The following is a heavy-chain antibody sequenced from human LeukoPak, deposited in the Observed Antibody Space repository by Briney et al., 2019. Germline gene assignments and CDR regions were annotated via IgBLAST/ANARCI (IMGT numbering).Heavy chain of an antibody. Sequence: GGSLRLSCAASGFTVSSNYMSWVRQAPGKGLEWVSVIYSGGSTYYADSVKGRFTISRDNSKNTLYLQMNSQRAEDTAVYYCAREGFYYDSSLGGYGMDVWGQGTTVTVSS. J-gene: IGHJ6*02. CDR3: AREGFYYDSSLGGYGMDV. CDR2: IYSGGST. D-gene: IGHD3-22*01. V-gene: IGHV3-53*01. CDR1: GFTVSSNY.